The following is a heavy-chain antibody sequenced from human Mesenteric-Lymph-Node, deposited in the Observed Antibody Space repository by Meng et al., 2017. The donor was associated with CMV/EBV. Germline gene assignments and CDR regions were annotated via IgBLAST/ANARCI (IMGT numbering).Heavy chain of an antibody. Sequence: QVQLQESGPGLVKPSETLSLTCIVSGVSVTSGAYHWSWIRQSPGKGLEWIGYIYGTGITIYNPSLKSRVTILLETSKNQFSLKLNSVTTADTAVYYCAKSRSSTPGIVDDWGQGTPVTVSS. J-gene: IGHJ4*02. CDR1: GVSVTSGAYH. D-gene: IGHD2/OR15-2a*01. CDR3: AKSRSSTPGIVDD. CDR2: IYGTGIT. V-gene: IGHV4-61*08.